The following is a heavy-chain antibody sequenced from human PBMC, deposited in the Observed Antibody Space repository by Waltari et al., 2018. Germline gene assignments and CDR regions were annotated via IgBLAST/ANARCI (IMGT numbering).Heavy chain of an antibody. CDR1: GGTFSSYA. V-gene: IGHV1-69*05. Sequence: QVQLVQSGAEVKKPGSSVKVACKASGGTFSSYAISWVLQAPGQGLEWMGGIIPIFGTANYAQKFQGRVTITTYDSTSTAYMELSSLSSEDTAVYYCARGIALVQGEGGMDVWGQGPTVTVSS. CDR3: ARGIALVQGEGGMDV. D-gene: IGHD3-10*01. J-gene: IGHJ6*02. CDR2: IIPIFGTA.